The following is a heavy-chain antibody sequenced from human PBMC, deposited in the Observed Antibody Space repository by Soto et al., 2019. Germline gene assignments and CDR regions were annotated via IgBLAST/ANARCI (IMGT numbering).Heavy chain of an antibody. V-gene: IGHV3-23*01. D-gene: IGHD6-6*01. CDR2: ISASGAYT. CDR1: GFTFSSYA. Sequence: PGGSLRLSCAASGFTFSSYAVSWARQTPGKGLEWVSTISASGAYTYYADSVKGRFTISRDNSKNTLYLQMRSLRAGDTATYYCATAVIEARPYYFDYWGQGTLVTVSS. CDR3: ATAVIEARPYYFDY. J-gene: IGHJ4*02.